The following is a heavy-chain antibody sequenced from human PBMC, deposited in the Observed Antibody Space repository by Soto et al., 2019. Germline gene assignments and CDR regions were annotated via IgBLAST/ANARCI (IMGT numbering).Heavy chain of an antibody. Sequence: QVQLVESGGGVVQPGRPLRLSCAASGFPFTTYGMHWVREGPGKGLEWVAVISYDGSNKYYADSVKGRFTISRDNSKNTLYLQMNSLRPEDTALYYCVGGQYYFYYRGQGTLVTVSS. J-gene: IGHJ4*02. CDR1: GFPFTTYG. V-gene: IGHV3-30*03. D-gene: IGHD3-10*01. CDR3: VGGQYYFYY. CDR2: ISYDGSNK.